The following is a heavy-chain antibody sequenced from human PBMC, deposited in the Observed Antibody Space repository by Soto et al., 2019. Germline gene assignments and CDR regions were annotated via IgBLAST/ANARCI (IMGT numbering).Heavy chain of an antibody. CDR2: IIPMFGTA. V-gene: IGHV1-69*01. Sequence: QVQLVQSGAEVKKPGSSVKVSCLASGGTFNTFAISWVLQAPGQGLEYMGGIIPMFGTAHYAQKFQGRVTITADESTRTVYMELSSLRSEDTAVYYCARFSPPRGYYAYWGQGTLVTVSS. CDR1: GGTFNTFA. J-gene: IGHJ4*02. CDR3: ARFSPPRGYYAY. D-gene: IGHD3-22*01.